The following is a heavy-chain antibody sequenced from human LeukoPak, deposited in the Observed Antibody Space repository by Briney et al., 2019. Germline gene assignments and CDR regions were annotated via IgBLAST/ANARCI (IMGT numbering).Heavy chain of an antibody. Sequence: GGSLRLSCAASGFTFDDYAMHWVRHAPGKGLEWVSGISWNSGSIGYADSVKGRFTISRDNAKNSLYLQMNSLRAEDTALYYCVKGYSSSFDYWGQGTVVTVSS. CDR3: VKGYSSSFDY. CDR1: GFTFDDYA. V-gene: IGHV3-9*01. D-gene: IGHD6-13*01. CDR2: ISWNSGSI. J-gene: IGHJ4*02.